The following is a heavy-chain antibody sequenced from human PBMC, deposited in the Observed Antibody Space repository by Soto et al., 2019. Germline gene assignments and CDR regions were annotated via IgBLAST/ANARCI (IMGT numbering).Heavy chain of an antibody. CDR3: ARDAGITGTTDRGFDY. CDR2: IYYSGST. Sequence: PSETLSLTCAVYGGSFSDFYWTWIRQPPGKGLEWIGYIYYSGSTNYNPSLKSRVTISVDTSKNQFSLKLSSVTAADTAVYYCARDAGITGTTDRGFDYWGQGTLVTVSS. CDR1: GGSFSDFY. D-gene: IGHD1-7*01. J-gene: IGHJ4*02. V-gene: IGHV4-59*01.